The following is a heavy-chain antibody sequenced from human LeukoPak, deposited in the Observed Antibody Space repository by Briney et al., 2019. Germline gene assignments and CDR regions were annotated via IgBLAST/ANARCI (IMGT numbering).Heavy chain of an antibody. J-gene: IGHJ4*02. Sequence: GASVTVSCKASGYTFTGYYMHWVRQAPGQGLEWMGWINPNSGGTNYAQKFQGRVTMTRDMSTSTVYMELSRLRSDDTAVYYCARADTGARLAYWGQGTLVTVSS. V-gene: IGHV1-2*02. CDR1: GYTFTGYY. CDR3: ARADTGARLAY. CDR2: INPNSGGT. D-gene: IGHD3-10*01.